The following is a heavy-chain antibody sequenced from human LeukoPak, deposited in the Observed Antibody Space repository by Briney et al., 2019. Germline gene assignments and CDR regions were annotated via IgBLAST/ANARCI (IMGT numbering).Heavy chain of an antibody. CDR1: GGSISSSSYY. Sequence: SETLSLTCTVSGGSISSSSYYWGWIRQPPGKGLEWIGSIYYSGSTYYNPSLKSRVTISVDTSKNQFSLKLSSVTAEDTAVYYCAGDCSGGSCHDYWGQGTLVTVSS. CDR3: AGDCSGGSCHDY. J-gene: IGHJ4*02. V-gene: IGHV4-39*07. CDR2: IYYSGST. D-gene: IGHD2-15*01.